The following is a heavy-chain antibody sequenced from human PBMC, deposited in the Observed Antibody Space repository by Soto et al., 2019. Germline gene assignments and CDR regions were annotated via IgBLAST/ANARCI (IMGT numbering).Heavy chain of an antibody. CDR2: IYYSEST. CDR1: GGYVSSGSYY. J-gene: IGHJ4*02. V-gene: IGHV4-61*01. Sequence: SETLSLTCTVSGGYVSSGSYYWSWIRQPPGKGLECIGYIYYSESTNYNPSLKSRVTISVDTSKNQFSLKLSSVTAADTAVYYCARVSSSWGLVRYFDYWGQGTLVTVSS. D-gene: IGHD6-13*01. CDR3: ARVSSSWGLVRYFDY.